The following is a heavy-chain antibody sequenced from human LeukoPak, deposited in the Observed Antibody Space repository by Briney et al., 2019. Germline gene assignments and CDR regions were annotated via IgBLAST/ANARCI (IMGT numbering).Heavy chain of an antibody. D-gene: IGHD3-10*01. CDR2: ISSSSSYI. CDR3: ARDRDLYFDY. V-gene: IGHV3-21*01. CDR1: GDSFISHT. Sequence: GGSLRLSCAGSGDSFISHTMIWVRQAPGKGLEWVSSISSSSSYIYYADSVKGRFTISRDNAKNSLYLQMNSLRAEDTAVYYCARDRDLYFDYWGQGTLVTVSS. J-gene: IGHJ4*02.